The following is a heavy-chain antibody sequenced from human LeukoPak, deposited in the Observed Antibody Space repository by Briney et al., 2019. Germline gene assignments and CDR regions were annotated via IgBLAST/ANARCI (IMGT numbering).Heavy chain of an antibody. D-gene: IGHD6-13*01. CDR1: GVSISGDY. CDR3: AREAGTRYFDL. J-gene: IGHJ2*01. V-gene: IGHV4-4*07. CDR2: IYIGGST. Sequence: SETLSLTCTVSGVSISGDYWSWFRQPAGKGLEWIGRIYIGGSTNYNPSLKSRVTISADTSKNQFSLKLNSVTAADTAVYYCAREAGTRYFDLWGRGTLVTVSS.